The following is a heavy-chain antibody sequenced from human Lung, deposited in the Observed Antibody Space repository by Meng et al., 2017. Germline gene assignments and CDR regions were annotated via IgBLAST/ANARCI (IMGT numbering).Heavy chain of an antibody. CDR1: GYNFRDYY. CDR2: INPKSGDT. J-gene: IGHJ4*02. Sequence: ASVKVSCKPSGYNFRDYYIHWVRRAPGQGLEWMGRINPKSGDTHYAQKFQARVTMTGDTSIGTAYMELSGLRSDDTAMYYCARDEDISAAGKLFGDYWGQGTLVTVSS. V-gene: IGHV1-2*06. D-gene: IGHD6-25*01. CDR3: ARDEDISAAGKLFGDY.